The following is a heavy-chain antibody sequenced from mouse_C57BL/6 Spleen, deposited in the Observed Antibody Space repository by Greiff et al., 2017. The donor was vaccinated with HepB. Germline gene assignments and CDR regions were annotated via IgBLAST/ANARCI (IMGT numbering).Heavy chain of an antibody. J-gene: IGHJ2*01. CDR2: IYPGDGDT. CDR3: ARSGRLRLDY. Sequence: QVQLQQSGPELVKPGASVKISCKASGYAFSSSWMNWVKQRPGKGLEWIGRIYPGDGDTNYNGKFKGKATLTADKSSSTAYMQLSSLTSEDSAVYFCARSGRLRLDYWGQGTTLTVSS. D-gene: IGHD3-1*01. V-gene: IGHV1-82*01. CDR1: GYAFSSSW.